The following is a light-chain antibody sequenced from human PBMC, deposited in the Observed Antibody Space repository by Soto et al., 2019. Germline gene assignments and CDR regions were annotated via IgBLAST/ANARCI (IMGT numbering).Light chain of an antibody. V-gene: IGLV4-69*02. CDR1: SGQSSYA. CDR2: VNGDGTY. J-gene: IGLJ2*01. Sequence: QPVLTQSPSASAPLGASVKLTCTLTSGQSSYAIAWHQQQPEKGPRYLMKVNGDGTYSKGDGIPDRFSGSSSGAERYLTISSLHSDDEADYYCQTWDTRNVVFGGGTKVTVL. CDR3: QTWDTRNVV.